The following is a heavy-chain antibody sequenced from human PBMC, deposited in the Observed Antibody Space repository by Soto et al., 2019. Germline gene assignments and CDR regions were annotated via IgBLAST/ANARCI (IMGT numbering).Heavy chain of an antibody. CDR2: IYYSGST. CDR3: ARQLVQQLSYGEVWFDP. J-gene: IGHJ5*02. CDR1: GGSISSSSYY. V-gene: IGHV4-39*01. D-gene: IGHD6-13*01. Sequence: QLQLQESGPGLVKPSETLSLTCTVSGGSISSSSYYWGWIRQPPGKGLEWIGSIYYSGSTYYNPSLKSRVTISVDTSKNQFSLKLSSVTAADTAVYYCARQLVQQLSYGEVWFDPWGQGTLVTVFS.